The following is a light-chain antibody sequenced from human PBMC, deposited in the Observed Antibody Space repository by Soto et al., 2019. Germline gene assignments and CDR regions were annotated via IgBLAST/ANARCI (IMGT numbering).Light chain of an antibody. V-gene: IGKV3-11*01. J-gene: IGKJ4*01. CDR1: QSVSSY. Sequence: EIVLTQSPATLSLSPRERATLSCRASQSVSSYLTWFQHKHGQAPRLLIYDASSRATGIPARFSGSGSGTDFTLTISSLEPEDFAIYYCQQRSNWLTFGGGTKVEI. CDR2: DAS. CDR3: QQRSNWLT.